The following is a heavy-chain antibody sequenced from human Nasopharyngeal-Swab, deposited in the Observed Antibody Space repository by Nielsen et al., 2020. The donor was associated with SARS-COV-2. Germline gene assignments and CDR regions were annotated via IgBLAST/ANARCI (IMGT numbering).Heavy chain of an antibody. CDR2: ISWNSGSI. D-gene: IGHD3-10*01. CDR3: AKDSGGDWYFDL. Sequence: SLKISCAASGFTFDDYAMHWVRQAPGKGPEWVSGISWNSGSIGYADSVKGRFTISRDNAKNSLYLQMNSLRAEDTALYYCAKDSGGDWYFDLWGRGTLVTVSS. J-gene: IGHJ2*01. V-gene: IGHV3-9*01. CDR1: GFTFDDYA.